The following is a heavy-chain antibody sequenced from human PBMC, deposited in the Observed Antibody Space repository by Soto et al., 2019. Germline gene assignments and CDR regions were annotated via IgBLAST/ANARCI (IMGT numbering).Heavy chain of an antibody. D-gene: IGHD6-13*01. CDR3: ARGTQSSSWYSHLDY. CDR2: ISSSGSTI. Sequence: PAGCMELSRSASVFTLCYYYVSWRRQAPGKGLEWVSYISSSGSTIYYADSVKGRFTISRDNAKNSLYLQMNSLRAEDTAVYYCARGTQSSSWYSHLDYWGQGTLVTGSS. J-gene: IGHJ4*02. CDR1: VFTLCYYY. V-gene: IGHV3-11*01.